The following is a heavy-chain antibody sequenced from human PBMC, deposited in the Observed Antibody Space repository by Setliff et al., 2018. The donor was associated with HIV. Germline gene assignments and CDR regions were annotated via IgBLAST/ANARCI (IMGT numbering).Heavy chain of an antibody. CDR2: IYYSGSA. J-gene: IGHJ4*02. D-gene: IGHD6-13*01. Sequence: SETLSLTCSVFGASISGSDYYWGWIRQLPEKGLEWIGSIYYSGSAYHNPSLKSRVAMSVDTSKNQFSLKLSSVTAADTALYYCARGPQRLSSSSWSLFDYWGQGTLVTVSS. CDR3: ARGPQRLSSSSWSLFDY. V-gene: IGHV4-39*01. CDR1: GASISGSDYY.